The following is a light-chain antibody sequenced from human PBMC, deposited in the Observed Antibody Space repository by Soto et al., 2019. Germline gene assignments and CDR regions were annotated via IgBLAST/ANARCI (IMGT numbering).Light chain of an antibody. J-gene: IGLJ2*01. CDR1: SSDVGSYNL. V-gene: IGLV2-23*01. CDR3: CSSAGSSSHVV. CDR2: EGS. Sequence: QSALTQPASVSGSPGQSITISCTGTSSDVGSYNLVSWYQQHPGKAPKLMIYEGSKRPSGVSNRFSGSKSGNTASLTISGLKAEDEADYYCCSSAGSSSHVVFGGGTKVTVL.